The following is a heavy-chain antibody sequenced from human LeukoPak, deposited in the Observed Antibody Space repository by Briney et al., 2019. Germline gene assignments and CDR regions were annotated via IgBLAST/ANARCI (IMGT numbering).Heavy chain of an antibody. CDR1: GYTFTNYY. J-gene: IGHJ4*02. Sequence: ASVKVSCKASGYTFTNYYIQWVRQAPGQGLEWMGWINPNSGGTNYAQKFQGRVTMTRDTSISTAYMELSRLRSDDTAVYYCARDPDKWLFDYWGQGTLVTVSS. V-gene: IGHV1-2*02. CDR3: ARDPDKWLFDY. D-gene: IGHD3-22*01. CDR2: INPNSGGT.